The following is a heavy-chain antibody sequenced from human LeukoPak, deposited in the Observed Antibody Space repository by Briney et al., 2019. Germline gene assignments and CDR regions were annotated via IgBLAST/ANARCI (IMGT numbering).Heavy chain of an antibody. D-gene: IGHD3-10*01. CDR3: ARHRRDYYGSGSYYTEEGNWFDP. Sequence: PSETLSLTCTVSSGSISSSSYYWGWIRQPPGKGLEWIGSIYYSGSTYYNPSLKSRVTISVDTSKNQFSLKLSSVTAADTAVYYCARHRRDYYGSGSYYTEEGNWFDPWGQGTLVTVSS. CDR1: SGSISSSSYY. J-gene: IGHJ5*02. CDR2: IYYSGST. V-gene: IGHV4-39*01.